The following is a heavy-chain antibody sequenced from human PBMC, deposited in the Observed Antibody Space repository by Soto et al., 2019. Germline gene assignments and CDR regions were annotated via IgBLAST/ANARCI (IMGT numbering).Heavy chain of an antibody. D-gene: IGHD3-22*01. CDR1: GYTFTSYG. V-gene: IGHV1-2*02. CDR2: IDPNSGDT. CDR3: ARLHFYDSRGAASSSNP. Sequence: ASVKVSCKASGYTFTSYGIHWVRQAPGQRLEWMGWIDPNSGDTTYAQKFQGRVTLTRDTSISTAYMDLRGLTSDDTAMYFCARLHFYDSRGAASSSNPWGQGTLVTFSS. J-gene: IGHJ5*02.